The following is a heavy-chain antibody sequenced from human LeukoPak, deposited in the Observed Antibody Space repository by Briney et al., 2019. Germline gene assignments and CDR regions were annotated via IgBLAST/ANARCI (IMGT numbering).Heavy chain of an antibody. CDR1: GGTFSSYA. V-gene: IGHV1-69*04. J-gene: IGHJ4*02. Sequence: GASVKVSCKASGGTFSSYAISWVRQAPGQGLEWMGRIIPILGIANYAQKFQGRVTITADKSTSTAYMELSSLRSEDTAVYYCARASNYYDSSGYLYYFDYWGQGTLVTVSS. CDR3: ARASNYYDSSGYLYYFDY. D-gene: IGHD3-22*01. CDR2: IIPILGIA.